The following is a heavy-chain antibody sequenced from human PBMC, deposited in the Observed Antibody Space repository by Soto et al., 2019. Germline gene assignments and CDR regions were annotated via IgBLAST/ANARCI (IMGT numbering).Heavy chain of an antibody. Sequence: QLQLQESGSGLVKPSQTLSLTCAVSGGSISSGGYSWSWIRQPPGKGLEWIGYIYHSGSTYYNPSLKRPVTISVDRSKNQFSLKLSSVTAADTAVYYCARRRGFPYYYGMDVWGQGTTVTVSS. V-gene: IGHV4-30-2*01. CDR2: IYHSGST. D-gene: IGHD5-12*01. J-gene: IGHJ6*02. CDR1: GGSISSGGYS. CDR3: ARRRGFPYYYGMDV.